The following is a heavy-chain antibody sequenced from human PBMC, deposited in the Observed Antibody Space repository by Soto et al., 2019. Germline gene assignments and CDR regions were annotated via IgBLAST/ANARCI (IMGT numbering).Heavy chain of an antibody. CDR2: INSDTSST. CDR3: ARDPRYSSTFYGLDS. D-gene: IGHD6-13*01. CDR1: GFTFINYW. V-gene: IGHV3-74*01. J-gene: IGHJ4*02. Sequence: EVQLVESGGGLVQPGGSLRLSCAASGFTFINYWMHWVRQAPGKGLVWVSRINSDTSSTTYADSVKGRFTISRDNAKNTLYLQMNSPTAEDTAVYYCARDPRYSSTFYGLDSWGQGTLVTVSS.